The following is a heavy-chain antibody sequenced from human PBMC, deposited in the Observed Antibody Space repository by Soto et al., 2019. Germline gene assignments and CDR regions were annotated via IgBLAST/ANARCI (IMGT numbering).Heavy chain of an antibody. D-gene: IGHD3-3*01. CDR2: IIPIFATP. J-gene: IGHJ6*02. CDR1: GGTFSSNP. Sequence: QVQLMQSGAEVRKPGSSVTVSCKASGGTFSSNPISWVRQAPGQGLEWMGGIIPIFATPHYARRFLDRVTLTADRSTNTAYMELTGLTSEDTAIYYCARERSAVKRFESFKYYRMDVWGQGTTVTVS. V-gene: IGHV1-69*06. CDR3: ARERSAVKRFESFKYYRMDV.